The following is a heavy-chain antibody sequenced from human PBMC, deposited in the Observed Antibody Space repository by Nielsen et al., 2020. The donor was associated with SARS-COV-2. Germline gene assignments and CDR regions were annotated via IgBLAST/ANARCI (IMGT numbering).Heavy chain of an antibody. CDR2: ISYDGNRN. CDR3: TKIRSLKPTADPYYYAMDV. D-gene: IGHD2-2*01. J-gene: IGHJ6*02. Sequence: GESLKISCAASGFTFRNYGMHWVRQAPGKGLSWVALISYDGNRNYYADTVRGRFSISRDDSKSTLYLQMTSLRPEDTAVYYCTKIRSLKPTADPYYYAMDVWGHGTTVTVSS. CDR1: GFTFRNYG. V-gene: IGHV3-30*18.